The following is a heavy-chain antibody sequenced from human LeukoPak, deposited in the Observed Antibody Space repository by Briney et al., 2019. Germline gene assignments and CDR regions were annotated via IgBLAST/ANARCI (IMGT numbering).Heavy chain of an antibody. CDR3: TRDQTPYY. Sequence: GGSLRLSCIASGFTFGDYAMTWVRQAPGKVLEWVVFIRSKVYGGTPEYAACVKGRFTISRDDSKGIAYLQMNSLKTEDTAVYYSTRDQTPYYWGEGTLVTVS. V-gene: IGHV3-49*04. J-gene: IGHJ4*02. CDR1: GFTFGDYA. CDR2: IRSKVYGGTP.